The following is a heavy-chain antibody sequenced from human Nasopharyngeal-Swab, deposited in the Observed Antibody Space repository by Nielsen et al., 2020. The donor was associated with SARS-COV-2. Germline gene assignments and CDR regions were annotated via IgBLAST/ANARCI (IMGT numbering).Heavy chain of an antibody. CDR2: ISDSGGRT. CDR1: GFTLNTYA. Sequence: GESLKISCASSGFTLNTYAMSWVRQAPGAGLEWVSAISDSGGRTYYADSVKGRFTISRDNSQNTLFLQMNSLRAEDTAVYYCVKSDDAVDIWGQGTMVTVSS. J-gene: IGHJ3*02. CDR3: VKSDDAVDI. V-gene: IGHV3-23*01.